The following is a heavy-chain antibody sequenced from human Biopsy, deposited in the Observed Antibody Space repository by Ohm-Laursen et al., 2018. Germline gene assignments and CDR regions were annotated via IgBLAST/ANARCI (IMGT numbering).Heavy chain of an antibody. J-gene: IGHJ5*02. CDR2: MIPSSGKT. V-gene: IGHV1-8*01. D-gene: IGHD2-21*01. CDR3: ARGYSRRVSIFEASVYWFDT. CDR1: GYSFSTYD. Sequence: SVKVSSKTSGYSFSTYDVNWVRQARGQGLEWMGWMIPSSGKTGYAQRFQGRVTLTMNTSISTAYMELSGLRSEDTAVYFCARGYSRRVSIFEASVYWFDTWGQGTLVTVSS.